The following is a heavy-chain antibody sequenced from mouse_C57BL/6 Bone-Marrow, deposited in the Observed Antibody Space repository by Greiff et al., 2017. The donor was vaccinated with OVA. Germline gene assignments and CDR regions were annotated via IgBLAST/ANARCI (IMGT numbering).Heavy chain of an antibody. D-gene: IGHD1-1*01. J-gene: IGHJ3*01. CDR3: VRQESYYYGRGFAY. V-gene: IGHV10-1*01. CDR2: IRSKSNNYAT. CDR1: GFSFNTYA. Sequence: EVQLVESGGGLVQPKGSLKLSCAASGFSFNTYAMNWVRQAPGKGLEWVARIRSKSNNYATYYADSVKDRFTISRDDSESMLYLQMNNLKTEDTAMYYCVRQESYYYGRGFAYWGQGTLVTVSA.